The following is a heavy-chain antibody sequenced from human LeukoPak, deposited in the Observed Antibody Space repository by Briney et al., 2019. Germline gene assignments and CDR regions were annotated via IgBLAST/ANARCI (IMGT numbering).Heavy chain of an antibody. Sequence: ASVKVSCKASGGTFSSYAISWVRQAPGQGLEWMGGIIPIFGTANYAQKFQGRVTITTDESTSTAYMELSSLRSEDTAVYYCASSIRFLEWLKRPRCYFDYWGQGTLVTVSS. CDR3: ASSIRFLEWLKRPRCYFDY. CDR1: GGTFSSYA. CDR2: IIPIFGTA. J-gene: IGHJ4*02. D-gene: IGHD3-3*01. V-gene: IGHV1-69*05.